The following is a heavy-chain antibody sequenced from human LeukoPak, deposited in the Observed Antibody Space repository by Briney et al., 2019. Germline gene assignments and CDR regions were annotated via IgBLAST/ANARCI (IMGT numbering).Heavy chain of an antibody. V-gene: IGHV4-59*01. J-gene: IGHJ4*02. CDR2: VYYSGST. CDR1: GGSISTYY. CDR3: ARGERRDGYTFGY. Sequence: SETLSLTCTVSGGSISTYYWSWIRQPPGKGLEWIGYVYYSGSTNYNPSLKSRVTILLDTSKNQFSLMLSSVTAADTAVYFCARGERRDGYTFGYWGQGTLVTVSS. D-gene: IGHD5-24*01.